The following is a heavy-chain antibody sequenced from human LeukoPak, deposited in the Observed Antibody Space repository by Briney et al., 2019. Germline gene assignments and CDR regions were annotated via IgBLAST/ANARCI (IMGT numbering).Heavy chain of an antibody. J-gene: IGHJ4*02. CDR3: ARHLRAVAGGRYFDY. Sequence: SETLSLTCTVSGGTISRYYWSWIRQPPGKGLEWIGYIYHNGGTNYNPSLQSRLTVSVDTSKNQFSLELSSVTAADTAVYYCARHLRAVAGGRYFDYWGQGTQVTVSS. CDR1: GGTISRYY. CDR2: IYHNGGT. V-gene: IGHV4-59*08. D-gene: IGHD6-19*01.